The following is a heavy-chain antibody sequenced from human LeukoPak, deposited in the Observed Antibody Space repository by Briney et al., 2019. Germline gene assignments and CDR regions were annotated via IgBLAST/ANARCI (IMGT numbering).Heavy chain of an antibody. J-gene: IGHJ4*02. Sequence: GGSLRLSCAASGFTFSSYGMHWVRQAPGKGLEWVAFIRYDGSNKYYADSVKGRFTISRDNAKNSLYLQMNSLRAEDTAVYYCARDRRSSGIFDYWGQGTLVTVSS. D-gene: IGHD6-19*01. CDR2: IRYDGSNK. CDR1: GFTFSSYG. CDR3: ARDRRSSGIFDY. V-gene: IGHV3-30*02.